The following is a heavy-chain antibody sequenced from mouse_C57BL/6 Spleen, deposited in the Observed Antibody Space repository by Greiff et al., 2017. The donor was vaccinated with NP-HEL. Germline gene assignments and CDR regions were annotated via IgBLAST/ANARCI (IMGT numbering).Heavy chain of an antibody. D-gene: IGHD1-1*01. CDR3: ARRARGYGSSYDFDG. Sequence: EVQLQQSGPELVKPGASVKLSCKASGYTFTDYYMNWVKQSPGKSLEWIGDINPNNGGTSYNQKFTGKATLTVDKSSSTAYMELRSLTSEDSAVNYCARRARGYGSSYDFDGWGQGTTLTVAS. V-gene: IGHV1-26*01. CDR1: GYTFTDYY. J-gene: IGHJ2*01. CDR2: INPNNGGT.